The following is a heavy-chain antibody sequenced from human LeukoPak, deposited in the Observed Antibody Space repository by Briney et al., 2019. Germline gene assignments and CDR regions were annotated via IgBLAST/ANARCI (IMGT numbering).Heavy chain of an antibody. CDR2: IIPILGIA. V-gene: IGHV1-69*10. CDR1: GGTFSSYA. CDR3: ARGFDAFDI. J-gene: IGHJ3*02. Sequence: SVKLSCKASGGTFSSYAISWVRQAPGQGLEWMGGIIPILGIANYAQKFQGRVTITADKSTSTAYMELSSLRSEDTAVYYCARGFDAFDIWGQGTMVTVSS.